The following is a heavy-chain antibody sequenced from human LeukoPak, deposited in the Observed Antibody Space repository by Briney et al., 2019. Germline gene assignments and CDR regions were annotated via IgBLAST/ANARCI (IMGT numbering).Heavy chain of an antibody. CDR3: AREAGRGDAFDI. CDR1: GYKFNAYW. CDR2: IYPDDSDT. J-gene: IGHJ3*02. Sequence: GESLKISCKGSGYKFNAYWIAWVRQMPGKGLEWMGIIYPDDSDTRYSPSFQGQVTISADKSISTAYLQWSSLKASDTAMYYCAREAGRGDAFDIWGQGTMVTVSS. V-gene: IGHV5-51*01. D-gene: IGHD3-10*01.